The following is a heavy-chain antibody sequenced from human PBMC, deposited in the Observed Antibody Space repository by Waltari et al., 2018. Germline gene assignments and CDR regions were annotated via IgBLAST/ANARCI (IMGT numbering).Heavy chain of an antibody. CDR1: GGSISSSSYY. J-gene: IGHJ3*02. V-gene: IGHV4-39*01. D-gene: IGHD3-22*01. Sequence: QLQLQESGPGLVKPSEPLSLPCTVSGGSISSSSYYWGWLRQPPGKGLEWIGSIYYSGSTYYNPSLKSRVTISVDTSKNQFSLKLSSVTAADTAVYYCARPTYYYDSSGYYYAFDIWGQGTMVTVSS. CDR3: ARPTYYYDSSGYYYAFDI. CDR2: IYYSGST.